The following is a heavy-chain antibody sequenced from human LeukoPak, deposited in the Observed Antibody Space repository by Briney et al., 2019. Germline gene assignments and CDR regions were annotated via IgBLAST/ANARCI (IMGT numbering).Heavy chain of an antibody. Sequence: SETLSLTCTVSGGSISSYYWSWIRQPAGKGLEWIGRIYTSGSTNYNPSLKSRVTTSVDTSKNQFSLKLSSVTAADTAVYYCARGSYSRRPGDYFDYWGQGTLVTVSS. J-gene: IGHJ4*02. CDR1: GGSISSYY. CDR2: IYTSGST. CDR3: ARGSYSRRPGDYFDY. V-gene: IGHV4-4*07. D-gene: IGHD6-13*01.